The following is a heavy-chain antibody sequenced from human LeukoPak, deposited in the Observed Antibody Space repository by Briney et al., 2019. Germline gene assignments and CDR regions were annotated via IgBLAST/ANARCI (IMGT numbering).Heavy chain of an antibody. D-gene: IGHD3-22*01. Sequence: PGGSLRLSCAASGFTFSSYGMHWVRQAPGKGLEWVAVIWYDGSNKYYADSVKGRFTISRDNSKNTLYLQMNSLRAEDTAVYYCTRVPVRTVTWIVVLRGHDVFDMWGQGTTVTVSS. V-gene: IGHV3-33*01. CDR1: GFTFSSYG. J-gene: IGHJ3*02. CDR3: TRVPVRTVTWIVVLRGHDVFDM. CDR2: IWYDGSNK.